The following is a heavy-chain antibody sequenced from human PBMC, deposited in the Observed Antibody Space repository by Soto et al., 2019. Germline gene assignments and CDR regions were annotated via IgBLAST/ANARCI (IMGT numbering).Heavy chain of an antibody. V-gene: IGHV3-33*01. Sequence: PGGSLRLSCAASGFTFSSYGMHWVRQAPGKGLEWVAVIWYDGSNKYYADSVKGRFTISRDNSKNTLYLQMNSLRAEDTAVYYCARDSSMVRGVIRSSWFDPWGQGTLVTVSS. J-gene: IGHJ5*02. D-gene: IGHD3-10*01. CDR1: GFTFSSYG. CDR2: IWYDGSNK. CDR3: ARDSSMVRGVIRSSWFDP.